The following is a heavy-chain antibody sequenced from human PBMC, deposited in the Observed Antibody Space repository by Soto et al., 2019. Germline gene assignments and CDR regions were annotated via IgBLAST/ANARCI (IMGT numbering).Heavy chain of an antibody. CDR3: ARYRREAVAGYTLDN. V-gene: IGHV4-59*01. D-gene: IGHD6-13*01. CDR1: GGSISSNY. Sequence: SEPLSLSCTVSGGSISSNYWTWIRQPPGKGLEWIGYVYNSGSTNYNPSLKSRVTISEDTSKSQFSLKVNSMTAADKAVYYCARYRREAVAGYTLDNWGQGILVTVSS. J-gene: IGHJ4*02. CDR2: VYNSGST.